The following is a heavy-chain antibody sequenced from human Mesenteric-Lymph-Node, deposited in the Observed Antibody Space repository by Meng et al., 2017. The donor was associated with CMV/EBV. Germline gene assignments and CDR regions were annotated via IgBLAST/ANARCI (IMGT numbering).Heavy chain of an antibody. CDR2: ISSSVSYI. J-gene: IGHJ4*02. D-gene: IGHD2-21*01. V-gene: IGHV3-21*04. CDR1: GFTFSSYN. CDR3: ARERRYWGY. Sequence: GGSLRLSCAASGFTFSSYNMNWVRQAPGKGLEWVSFISSSVSYIYYADSVKGRFTISRDNAKNSLYLQMNSLRAEDTAVYYCARERRYWGYWGQGTLVTVSS.